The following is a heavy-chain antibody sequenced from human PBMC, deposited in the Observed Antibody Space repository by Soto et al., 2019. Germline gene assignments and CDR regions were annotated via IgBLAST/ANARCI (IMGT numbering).Heavy chain of an antibody. CDR1: GGSISSYY. D-gene: IGHD1-7*01. CDR2: IYYSGST. CDR3: ARESGITGTTSSY. Sequence: SETLSLTCTVSGGSISSYYWSWIRQPPGKGLEWIGYIYYSGSTNYNPSLKSRVTISVDTSKNQFSLKLSSVTAADTAVYFCARESGITGTTSSYWGQGTLVT. J-gene: IGHJ4*02. V-gene: IGHV4-59*01.